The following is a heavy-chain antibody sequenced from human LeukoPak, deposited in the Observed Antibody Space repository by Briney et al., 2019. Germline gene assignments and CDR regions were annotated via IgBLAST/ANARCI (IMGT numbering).Heavy chain of an antibody. J-gene: IGHJ4*02. CDR1: GYTFTSYD. CDR3: ARGWANGGYRRRYFDY. D-gene: IGHD5-12*01. Sequence: ASVKVSCKASGYTFTSYDINWVRQATGQGLEWMGWMNPNSGNTGYAQKFQGRVTMTGNTSISTAYMELSSLRSGDTAVYYCARGWANGGYRRRYFDYWGQGTLVTVSS. V-gene: IGHV1-8*01. CDR2: MNPNSGNT.